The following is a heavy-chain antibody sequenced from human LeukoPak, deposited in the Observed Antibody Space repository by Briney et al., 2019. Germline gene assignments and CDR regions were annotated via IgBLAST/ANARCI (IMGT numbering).Heavy chain of an antibody. D-gene: IGHD6-19*01. CDR1: GCTFTGYY. CDR3: ARAAGSIAVAWYFDY. V-gene: IGHV1-2*06. Sequence: GASVKVSCKASGCTFTGYYMHWVRQAPGQGLEWMGRINPNSGGTNYAQKFQGRVTMTRDASISTAYMELSRLRSDDTAVYYCARAAGSIAVAWYFDYWGQGTLVTVSS. CDR2: INPNSGGT. J-gene: IGHJ4*02.